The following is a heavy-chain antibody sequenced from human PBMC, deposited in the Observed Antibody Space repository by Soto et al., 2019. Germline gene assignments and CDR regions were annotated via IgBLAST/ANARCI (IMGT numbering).Heavy chain of an antibody. D-gene: IGHD3-9*01. Sequence: ASVKVSCKASGYTFTSYGISWVRQAPGQGLEWMGWISAYNGNTNYAQKLQGRVTMTTDTSTSTAYMELRGLRSDDTAVYYCARDLYDLEGSPWSILTGGAFDPWGQGTLVTVSS. J-gene: IGHJ5*02. CDR2: ISAYNGNT. V-gene: IGHV1-18*01. CDR1: GYTFTSYG. CDR3: ARDLYDLEGSPWSILTGGAFDP.